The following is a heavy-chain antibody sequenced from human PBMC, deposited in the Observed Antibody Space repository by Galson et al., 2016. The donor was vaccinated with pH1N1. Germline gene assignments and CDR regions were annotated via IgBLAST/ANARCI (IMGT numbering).Heavy chain of an antibody. V-gene: IGHV5-51*01. CDR3: ARHENYGSGSLDY. CDR1: GYSFTTSW. J-gene: IGHJ4*02. CDR2: IYPGDSDA. D-gene: IGHD3-10*01. Sequence: QSGAEVKKPGESLKISCKVSGYSFTTSWIGWVRQMPGKGLEWMGIIYPGDSDAIYSPSFEGQVTMSVDKSISTAYLQWTTLKASDTALYFCARHENYGSGSLDYWGQGTLVTVSS.